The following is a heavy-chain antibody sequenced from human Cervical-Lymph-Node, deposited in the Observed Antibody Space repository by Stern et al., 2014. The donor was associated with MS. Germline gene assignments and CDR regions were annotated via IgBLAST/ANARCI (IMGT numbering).Heavy chain of an antibody. CDR2: IRNKTNSHTK. V-gene: IGHV3-72*01. Sequence: EVQLVESGGGLVQPGGSLRISCAASGFTFSDHYMAWVRPAPGQGLVWVGRIRNKTNSHTKDYAQPVKGRFSISRDDSKNSLYLQINSLQSEDTAIFYCTRGGSSSPYYYGMDVWGQGSTVTVSS. CDR3: TRGGSSSPYYYGMDV. J-gene: IGHJ6*02. CDR1: GFTFSDHY. D-gene: IGHD1-26*01.